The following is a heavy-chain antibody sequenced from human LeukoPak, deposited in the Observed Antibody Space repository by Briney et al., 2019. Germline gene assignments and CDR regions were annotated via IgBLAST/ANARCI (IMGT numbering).Heavy chain of an antibody. D-gene: IGHD3-10*01. CDR1: GFTFSSYG. CDR3: AREGYYYGSGRLYDY. J-gene: IGHJ4*02. Sequence: GGSLRLSCAASGFTFSSYGMHWVRQAPGKGLEWVAVIWYGGSNKYYADSVKGRFTISRDNSKNTLYLQMNSLRAEDTAVYYCAREGYYYGSGRLYDYWGQGTLVTVSS. CDR2: IWYGGSNK. V-gene: IGHV3-33*01.